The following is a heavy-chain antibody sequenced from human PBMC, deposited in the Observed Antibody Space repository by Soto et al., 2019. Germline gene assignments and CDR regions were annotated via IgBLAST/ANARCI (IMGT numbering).Heavy chain of an antibody. Sequence: SETLSLTCTVSGGSISSGDYYWSWIRQPPGKGLEWIGYIYYSGSTYYNPSLKSRVTISVDTSKNQFSLKLSSVTAADTAVYYCAREDGDTSGCQGYWGQGTLVTVSS. D-gene: IGHD3-22*01. CDR2: IYYSGST. CDR1: GGSISSGDYY. J-gene: IGHJ4*02. CDR3: AREDGDTSGCQGY. V-gene: IGHV4-30-4*01.